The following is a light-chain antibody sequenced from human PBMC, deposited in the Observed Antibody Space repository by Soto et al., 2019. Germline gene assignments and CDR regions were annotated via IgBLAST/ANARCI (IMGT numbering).Light chain of an antibody. CDR1: SSNIGSNT. Sequence: QSVLTQPPSASGTPGQRVTISCSGSSSNIGSNTVNWDQQLPGTAPKLLIYSNNQRPSGVPDRFSGSKSGTSASLAISGLQSEDEADYYCAEWDDSLNGGVFGTGTKLTVL. J-gene: IGLJ1*01. CDR2: SNN. CDR3: AEWDDSLNGGV. V-gene: IGLV1-44*01.